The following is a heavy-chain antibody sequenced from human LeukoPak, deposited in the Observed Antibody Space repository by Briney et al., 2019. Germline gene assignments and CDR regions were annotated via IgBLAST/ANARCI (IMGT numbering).Heavy chain of an antibody. CDR2: IKSKTDGGTT. CDR1: GFTFNNAW. V-gene: IGHV3-15*01. D-gene: IGHD1-26*01. J-gene: IGHJ4*02. Sequence: PGGSLRLSCAASGFTFNNAWMSWVRQAPGKGLEWVGRIKSKTDGGTTDYAAPVEGRFTISRDDSKNTLYLKMNSLKTEDAAVYYCVTSLVGAGYWGRGTLVTVSS. CDR3: VTSLVGAGY.